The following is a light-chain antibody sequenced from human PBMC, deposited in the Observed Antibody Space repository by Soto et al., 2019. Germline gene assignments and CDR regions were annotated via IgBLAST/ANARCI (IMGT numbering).Light chain of an antibody. CDR3: GSYTGSIYV. J-gene: IGLJ1*01. CDR1: RSDVGGYEF. Sequence: QSALTQPASVSVSPGQSSTISCTGTRSDVGGYEFVSWYQQHPGKAPKLMIYEVSNRPSGVYSRFSGSKSGNTASLTISGLQAEDEAHYHSGSYTGSIYVFGTGTKVTVL. V-gene: IGLV2-14*01. CDR2: EVS.